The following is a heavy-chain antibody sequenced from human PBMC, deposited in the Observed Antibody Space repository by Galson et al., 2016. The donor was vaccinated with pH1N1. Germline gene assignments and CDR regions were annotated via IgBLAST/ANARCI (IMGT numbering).Heavy chain of an antibody. J-gene: IGHJ4*02. D-gene: IGHD1-26*01. CDR1: GYTFTTSY. CDR2: IDPSNGGT. V-gene: IGHV1-46*01. CDR3: TRDLGRRREF. Sequence: SVKVSCKASGYTFTTSYIHWVRQAPGEGLEWMGVIDPSNGGTTYAQKFQARVTMTRDTSTSTVYLDLRRLKSEDTSVFYCTRDLGRRREFWGQGTLVTVSS.